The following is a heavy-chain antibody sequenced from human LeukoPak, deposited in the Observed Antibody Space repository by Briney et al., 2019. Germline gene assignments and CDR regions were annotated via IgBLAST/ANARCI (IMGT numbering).Heavy chain of an antibody. CDR3: ARDITWFDY. CDR2: ISSSGSTI. CDR1: GFTFSSYS. D-gene: IGHD3-16*01. J-gene: IGHJ4*02. V-gene: IGHV3-48*04. Sequence: GGSLRLSCAASGFTFSSYSMNWVRQAPGKGLEWVSYISSSGSTIYYADSVKGRFTISRDNAKNSLYLQMNSLRAEDTAVYYCARDITWFDYWGQGTLVTVSS.